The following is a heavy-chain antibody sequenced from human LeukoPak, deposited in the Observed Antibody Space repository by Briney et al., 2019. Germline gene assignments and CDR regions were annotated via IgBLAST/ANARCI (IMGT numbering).Heavy chain of an antibody. D-gene: IGHD6-19*01. V-gene: IGHV3-21*04. CDR3: ARLKKCSGWYNLDY. CDR2: ITSSSSSYR. J-gene: IGHJ4*02. Sequence: GGSLRLSCATSGFTFSDYCMNWVRQAPGKGLEWVSCITSSSSSYRSYADSVKGRFTISRDDAKNSVFLQMDSLRAEDTAVYYCARLKKCSGWYNLDYWCQGALVTVSS. CDR1: GFTFSDYC.